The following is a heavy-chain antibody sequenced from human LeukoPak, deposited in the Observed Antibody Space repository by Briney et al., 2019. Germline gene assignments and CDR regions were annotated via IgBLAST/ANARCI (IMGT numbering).Heavy chain of an antibody. D-gene: IGHD2-2*01. CDR1: GGSISSYY. Sequence: PSETLSLTCTVSGGSISSYYWSWIRQPAGKGLEWIGRIYISGSTNYNPSLKSRVTMSVDTSKNQFSLKLSSVTAADTAVYYCATGPPVVPAARPYYYYYYMDVWGKGTTVTVSS. V-gene: IGHV4-4*07. CDR2: IYISGST. J-gene: IGHJ6*03. CDR3: ATGPPVVPAARPYYYYYYMDV.